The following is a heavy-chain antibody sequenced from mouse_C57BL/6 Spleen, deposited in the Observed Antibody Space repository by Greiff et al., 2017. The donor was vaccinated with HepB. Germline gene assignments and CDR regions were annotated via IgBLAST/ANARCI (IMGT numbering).Heavy chain of an antibody. CDR2: IYPGDGDT. V-gene: IGHV1-80*01. Sequence: QVQLQQSGAELVKPGASVKISCKASGYAFSSYWMNWVKQRPGKGLEWIGQIYPGDGDTNYNGKFKGKATLTADKSSSTAYMQLSSLTSEDSAVYFCARADYGSSYSYWGQGTTLTVSS. J-gene: IGHJ2*01. CDR3: ARADYGSSYSY. CDR1: GYAFSSYW. D-gene: IGHD1-1*01.